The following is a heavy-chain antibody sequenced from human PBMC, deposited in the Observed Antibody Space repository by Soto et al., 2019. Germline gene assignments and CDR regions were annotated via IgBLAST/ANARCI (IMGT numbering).Heavy chain of an antibody. CDR3: ARQGPLLGYCDSTSCQYDY. CDR2: IYPGDSDA. CDR1: GYTFPSYW. J-gene: IGHJ4*02. D-gene: IGHD2-2*01. V-gene: IGHV5-51*01. Sequence: PGESLKISCKGSGYTFPSYWIGWVRQMPGKGLEWMGIIYPGDSDARYSPSFQGQVTISVDMSISTAYLHLSSLKASDTAMYYCARQGPLLGYCDSTSCQYDYRAQRTSVTVSS.